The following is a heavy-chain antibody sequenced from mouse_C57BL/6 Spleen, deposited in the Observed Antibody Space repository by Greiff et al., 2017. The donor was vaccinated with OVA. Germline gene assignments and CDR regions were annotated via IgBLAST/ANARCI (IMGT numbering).Heavy chain of an antibody. CDR2: IDPSDSYT. J-gene: IGHJ2*01. V-gene: IGHV1-69*01. D-gene: IGHD2-12*01. CDR3: ARRDYSLFDD. CDR1: GYTFTSYW. Sequence: QVQLQQPGAELVMPGASVKLSCKASGYTFTSYWMHWVKQRPGQGLEWIGEIDPSDSYTNYNQKFKGKSTLTVDKSSSTAYMQLSSLTSEDSAVYYCARRDYSLFDDWGQGTTLTVSS.